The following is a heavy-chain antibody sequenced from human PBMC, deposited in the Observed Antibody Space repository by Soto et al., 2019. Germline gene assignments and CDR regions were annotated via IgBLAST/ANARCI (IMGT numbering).Heavy chain of an antibody. V-gene: IGHV1-18*01. D-gene: IGHD1-26*01. J-gene: IGHJ4*02. Sequence: QVQLVQSGPEVKKPGASAKVSCKTSGYILSNFGISWMRQVPGQGLEWMGWISAYNGNTNYAQKFQDRVTLTTDTSTNTAYMELRSLRSDDTAVYYCARASGGGVGTTSYWGQGTLVTVSS. CDR3: ARASGGGVGTTSY. CDR2: ISAYNGNT. CDR1: GYILSNFG.